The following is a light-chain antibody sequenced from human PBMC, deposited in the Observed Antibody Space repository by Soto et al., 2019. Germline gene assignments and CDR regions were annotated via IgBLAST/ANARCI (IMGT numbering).Light chain of an antibody. CDR1: QSVSSN. CDR3: QQYGSSPIT. J-gene: IGKJ5*01. V-gene: IGKV3-20*01. Sequence: VLTQSPGTLSLSPGERATLSCRASQSVSSNLAWYQQKPGQAPRLLIYDASTRATGIPARFSGGGSGTDFTLTISRLEPEDFAVYYCQQYGSSPITFGQGTRLEI. CDR2: DAS.